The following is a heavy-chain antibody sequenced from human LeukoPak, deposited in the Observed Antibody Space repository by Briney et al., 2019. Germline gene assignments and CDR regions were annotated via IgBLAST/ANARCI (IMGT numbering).Heavy chain of an antibody. CDR3: ARGTRIAARPGSEYFQH. V-gene: IGHV1-8*01. CDR2: MNPNSGNT. CDR1: GYTFTSYD. Sequence: ASVKVSCKASGYTFTSYDINWVRQATGQGLEWMGWMNPNSGNTGYAQKFQGRVTMTRNTSISTAYMELSSLRSEDAAVYYCARGTRIAARPGSEYFQHWGQGTLVTVSS. J-gene: IGHJ1*01. D-gene: IGHD6-6*01.